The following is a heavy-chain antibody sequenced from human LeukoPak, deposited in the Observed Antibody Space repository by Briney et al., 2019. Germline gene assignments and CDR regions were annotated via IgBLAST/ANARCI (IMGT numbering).Heavy chain of an antibody. CDR1: GGSISSYY. Sequence: SETLSLTCTVSGGSISSYYWSWIRQPPGKGLEWIGYIYYSGSTNYNPSLKSRVTISVDTSKNQFSLKLSSVTAADTAVYYCARGYRYNWNDEGNAFDIWGQGTMVTVSS. V-gene: IGHV4-59*01. D-gene: IGHD1-1*01. J-gene: IGHJ3*02. CDR2: IYYSGST. CDR3: ARGYRYNWNDEGNAFDI.